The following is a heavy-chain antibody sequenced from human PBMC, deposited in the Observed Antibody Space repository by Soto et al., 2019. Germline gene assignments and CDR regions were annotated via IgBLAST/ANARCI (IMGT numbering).Heavy chain of an antibody. Sequence: PSETLSLTCSVSGVSISSSTYYWGWIRQPPGKGLEWIGTIYYSGSTYYNPSLKSRVTISVDTSKNQFSLKLSSVTAEDTAVYYCAKDGSGATPDYYFDYWGQGTLVTVSS. CDR3: AKDGSGATPDYYFDY. J-gene: IGHJ4*02. CDR2: IYYSGST. CDR1: GVSISSSTYY. V-gene: IGHV4-39*07. D-gene: IGHD1-26*01.